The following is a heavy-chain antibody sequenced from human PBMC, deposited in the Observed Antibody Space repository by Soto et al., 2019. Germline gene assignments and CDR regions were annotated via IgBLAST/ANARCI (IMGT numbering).Heavy chain of an antibody. J-gene: IGHJ3*02. V-gene: IGHV6-1*01. Sequence: SQTLSLTCAISGHRVSSNSADWNWIRQSPARGLEWLGRTYYRSKWYNDYAVSVKSRITINPDTSKNQFSLQLNSVTPEDTAVYYCARVTGQDDAFDIWGQGTMVTV. CDR3: ARVTGQDDAFDI. CDR1: GHRVSSNSAD. CDR2: TYYRSKWYN.